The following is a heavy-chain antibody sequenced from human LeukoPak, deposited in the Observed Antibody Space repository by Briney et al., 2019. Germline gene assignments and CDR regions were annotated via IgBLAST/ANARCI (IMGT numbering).Heavy chain of an antibody. Sequence: PGGSLRLSCAVSGFTFSSYWMSWVRQAPGKGLEWVANINQDGSEKYYVDSVMGRFTVSRDNAKNSLYLQMNSLRAEDTAVYYCARGRIGSYWGQGTLVTVSS. J-gene: IGHJ4*02. D-gene: IGHD3-22*01. CDR1: GFTFSSYW. CDR2: INQDGSEK. V-gene: IGHV3-7*04. CDR3: ARGRIGSY.